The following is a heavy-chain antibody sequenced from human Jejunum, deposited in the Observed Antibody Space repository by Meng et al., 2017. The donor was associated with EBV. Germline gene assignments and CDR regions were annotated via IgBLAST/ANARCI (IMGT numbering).Heavy chain of an antibody. Sequence: QVSQSGLEQHYHTLSTTCSGYDSSITRASYSGSWIRQAPGKGLEWMGKIYHIGGNSSYPPVFTRLTISAYSSKVRSAHMQICVPEADTAVYYCATGEYDFGDYVTFDYWGQGTLVTVSS. CDR3: ATGEYDFGDYVTFDY. D-gene: IGHD4-17*01. CDR1: DSSITRASYS. CDR2: IYHIGGN. V-gene: IGHV4-30-2*01. J-gene: IGHJ4*02.